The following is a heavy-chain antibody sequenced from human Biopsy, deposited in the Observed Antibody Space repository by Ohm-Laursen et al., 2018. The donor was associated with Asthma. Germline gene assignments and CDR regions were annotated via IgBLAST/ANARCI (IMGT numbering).Heavy chain of an antibody. D-gene: IGHD2-2*01. V-gene: IGHV1-69*01. CDR2: INSVFGTT. CDR3: ARKAGSCISRTCYSLDF. CDR1: GGTFNTYV. Sequence: SSVKVSCKSLGGTFNTYVIGWVRQAPGQGLEWMGGINSVFGTTTYPQKFQDRVTITADDSTSTVYMELSSVRSEDAAVYYCARKAGSCISRTCYSLDFWGQGTLATVSS. J-gene: IGHJ4*02.